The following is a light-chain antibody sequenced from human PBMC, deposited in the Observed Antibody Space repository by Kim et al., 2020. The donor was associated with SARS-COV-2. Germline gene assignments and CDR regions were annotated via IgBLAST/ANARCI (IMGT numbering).Light chain of an antibody. Sequence: GQSITISCSGTSSDVGDYDYVSWYQQHPGKAPILIIYHVINRPSGVSNRFSGSKSGNTASLTISGLQAEDEADYYCSSYTSSTSYVFGTGTKVTVL. CDR1: SSDVGDYDY. CDR2: HVI. V-gene: IGLV2-14*03. J-gene: IGLJ1*01. CDR3: SSYTSSTSYV.